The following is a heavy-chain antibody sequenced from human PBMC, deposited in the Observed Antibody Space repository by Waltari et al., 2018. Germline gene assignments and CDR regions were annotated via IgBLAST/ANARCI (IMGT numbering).Heavy chain of an antibody. CDR2: ISGSGGST. CDR3: AKKSSYYYDSSGYYRHGMDV. J-gene: IGHJ6*02. V-gene: IGHV3-23*01. CDR1: GFTFSSYA. D-gene: IGHD3-22*01. Sequence: EVQLLESGGGLVQPGGSLRLSCAASGFTFSSYAMSCVRPAPGKGRAWVSAISGSGGSTDYADSVKGRFTISRDNSKNTLYLQMNSLRAEDTAVYYCAKKSSYYYDSSGYYRHGMDVWGQGTTVTVSS.